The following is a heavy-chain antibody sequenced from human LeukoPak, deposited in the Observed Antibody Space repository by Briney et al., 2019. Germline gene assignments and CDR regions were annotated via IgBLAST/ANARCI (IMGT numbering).Heavy chain of an antibody. CDR3: AREALLRLGELSGAFDI. CDR2: ISSSGSI. D-gene: IGHD3-16*02. CDR1: GFTFSDNY. V-gene: IGHV3-11*04. J-gene: IGHJ3*02. Sequence: GGSLRLSCAASGFTFSDNYMSWIRQAPGKGLEWVSYISSSGSIYYADSVKGRFTISRDNAKNSLYLQMNSLRAEDTAVYYCAREALLRLGELSGAFDIWGQGTMVTVSS.